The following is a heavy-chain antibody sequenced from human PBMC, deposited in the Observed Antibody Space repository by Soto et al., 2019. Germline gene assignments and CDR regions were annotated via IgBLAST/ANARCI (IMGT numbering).Heavy chain of an antibody. CDR1: GGSFYRHT. J-gene: IGHJ4*02. CDR3: ARGWGYDSTDYYYAY. CDR2: IIPIFGTA. D-gene: IGHD3-22*01. V-gene: IGHV1-69*01. Sequence: QVQLVQSGAEVRKPGSSVRVSCKASGGSFYRHTISWVRQAPGQGLEWMGGIIPIFGTANHAQKFQGRVTIIADESTSTVYMELSSLRSDDTAIYYCARGWGYDSTDYYYAYWGQGTLVIVSS.